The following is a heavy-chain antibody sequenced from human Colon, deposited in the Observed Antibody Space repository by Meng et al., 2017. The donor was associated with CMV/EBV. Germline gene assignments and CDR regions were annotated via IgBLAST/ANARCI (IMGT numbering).Heavy chain of an antibody. Sequence: SLNTADYSLLLTRPPPGKALGWCGYMYYSRSTYYNPSLTSRVSVSVDTSKNEFSMQLNSVTAADTAVYYCARVRVYGSGIGRWFDPWGQGTLVTVSS. CDR1: SLNTADYS. J-gene: IGHJ5*02. V-gene: IGHV4-30-4*01. D-gene: IGHD3-10*01. CDR2: MYYSRST. CDR3: ARVRVYGSGIGRWFDP.